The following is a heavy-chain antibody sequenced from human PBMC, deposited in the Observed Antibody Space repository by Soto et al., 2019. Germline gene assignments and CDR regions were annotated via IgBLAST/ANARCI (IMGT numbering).Heavy chain of an antibody. CDR3: AEQRGHPVECYSVDY. J-gene: IGHJ4*02. CDR1: GFTFSDFA. V-gene: IGHV3-23*01. D-gene: IGHD2-15*01. CDR2: IFGGGFGA. Sequence: EVQLMESGGGLVQPGGSLRLSCAASGFTFSDFAMSWVRQAPGEGLEWVSGIFGGGFGAFYAGSVRGRFTISRDNSRKAIYLQMDSLRAEGAADYYCAEQRGHPVECYSVDYWGQGTLVTVSS.